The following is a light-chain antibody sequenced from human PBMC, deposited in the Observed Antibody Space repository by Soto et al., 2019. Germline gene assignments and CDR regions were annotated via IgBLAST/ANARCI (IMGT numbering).Light chain of an antibody. CDR2: LAS. Sequence: EIVLTQSPATLASFPGDRVTLSCRASQAVNTRLAWYQHKPGQAPRLLIYLASNRAAGVPARFSASGSGTDFTLTISDVEPEDFAVYYCHQRQSWPRTFGQGTKVDI. CDR3: HQRQSWPRT. V-gene: IGKV3-11*01. CDR1: QAVNTR. J-gene: IGKJ1*01.